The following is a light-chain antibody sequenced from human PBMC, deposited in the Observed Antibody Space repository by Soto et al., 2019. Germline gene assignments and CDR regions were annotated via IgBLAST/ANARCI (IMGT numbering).Light chain of an antibody. V-gene: IGKV3D-20*02. Sequence: EIVLTQSPGTLSLSPGERATLSCRASQSVSSSYLTWYQQKPGQAPRLLIYGASSRATGIPDRFGGSGSGADFTLTISTLEPEDFAVYYCQQRSSWPITFGQGTRLEIK. J-gene: IGKJ5*01. CDR1: QSVSSSY. CDR2: GAS. CDR3: QQRSSWPIT.